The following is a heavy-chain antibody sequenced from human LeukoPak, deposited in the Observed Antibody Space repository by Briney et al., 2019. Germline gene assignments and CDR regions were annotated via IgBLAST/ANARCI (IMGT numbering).Heavy chain of an antibody. V-gene: IGHV3-30*04. CDR2: ISYDGSNK. CDR3: ARALSSSWWYFDY. Sequence: GGSLRLSCAASGFTFSSYAMHWVRQPPGKGREWVALISYDGSNKYYADSVKGRFTISRDNSKNTVYLQMNSLRAEDTAVYYCARALSSSWWYFDYWGQGTRVTVSS. D-gene: IGHD6-13*01. J-gene: IGHJ4*02. CDR1: GFTFSSYA.